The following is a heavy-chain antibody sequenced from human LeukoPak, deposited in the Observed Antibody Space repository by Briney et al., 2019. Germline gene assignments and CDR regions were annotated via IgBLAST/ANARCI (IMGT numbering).Heavy chain of an antibody. CDR2: IYYSGST. CDR1: GGSISSSSHY. J-gene: IGHJ4*02. V-gene: IGHV4-39*01. D-gene: IGHD4-17*01. CDR3: ASSPYGDCVDY. Sequence: SETLSLTCTVSGGSISSSSHYWGWIRQPPGKGLEWIGSIYYSGSTYYNPSLKSRVTISVDTSKNQFSLKLSSVTAADTAVYYCASSPYGDCVDYWGQGTLVTVSS.